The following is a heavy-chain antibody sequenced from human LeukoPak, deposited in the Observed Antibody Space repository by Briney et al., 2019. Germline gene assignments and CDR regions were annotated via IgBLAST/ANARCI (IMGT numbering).Heavy chain of an antibody. D-gene: IGHD6-19*01. V-gene: IGHV4-30-2*01. CDR3: AGERGEEYSSGWYKRNYFDN. Sequence: SETLSLTCTVSGGSISTGDFYWTWIRQPPEKGLEWIGYIYHSGSTYYNPSLKSRVTISVDKSKNQFSLRLTSVTAADTAVYYCAGERGEEYSSGWYKRNYFDNWGQGIRVTVSS. J-gene: IGHJ4*02. CDR2: IYHSGST. CDR1: GGSISTGDFY.